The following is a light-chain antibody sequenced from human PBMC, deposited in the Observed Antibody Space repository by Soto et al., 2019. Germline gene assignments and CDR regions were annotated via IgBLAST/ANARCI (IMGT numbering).Light chain of an antibody. J-gene: IGKJ5*01. CDR1: QSINSY. CDR2: AAS. V-gene: IGKV1-39*01. Sequence: DIQMTQSPSSLSASQGDRVTITCRASQSINSYLNWYQQKPGEAPKLLIYAASSLQSGVPSRFSGSGSGTDFTLTISSLQPEDFATYYCQQSYSTASITFGQGTRLEI. CDR3: QQSYSTASIT.